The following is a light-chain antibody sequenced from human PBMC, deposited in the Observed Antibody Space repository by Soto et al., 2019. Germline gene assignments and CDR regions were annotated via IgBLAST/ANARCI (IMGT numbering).Light chain of an antibody. J-gene: IGLJ1*01. CDR1: SSDVGGYDY. V-gene: IGLV2-14*01. CDR3: SSYTSTSTYV. Sequence: SALTQPASVSGSPGQSITISCTGTSSDVGGYDYVSWYQQHPGKAPKFMIYEVTNRPSGVSHRFSGSKSGNTASLTISGLQAEDEADYYCSSYTSTSTYVFGTGTKLTVL. CDR2: EVT.